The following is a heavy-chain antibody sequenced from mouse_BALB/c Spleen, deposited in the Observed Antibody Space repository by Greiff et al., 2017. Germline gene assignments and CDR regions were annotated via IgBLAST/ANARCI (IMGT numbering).Heavy chain of an antibody. CDR1: GYAFSSYW. V-gene: IGHV1-80*01. Sequence: VKLMESGAELVRPGSSVKISCKASGYAFSSYWMNWVKQRPGQGLEWIGQIYPGDGDTNYNGKFKGKATLTADKSSSTAYMQLSSLTSEDSAVYFCARGGWSLFDYWGQGTTLTVSS. CDR2: IYPGDGDT. CDR3: ARGGWSLFDY. J-gene: IGHJ2*01. D-gene: IGHD2-3*01.